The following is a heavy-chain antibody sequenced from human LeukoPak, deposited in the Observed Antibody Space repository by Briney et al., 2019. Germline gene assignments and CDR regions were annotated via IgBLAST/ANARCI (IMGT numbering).Heavy chain of an antibody. J-gene: IGHJ4*02. CDR2: IYHSGST. V-gene: IGHV4-4*02. CDR1: GGSISSSNW. CDR3: ARRTNVGDSSGYYYYDYFDY. Sequence: SETLSLTCAVSGGSISSSNWWSWVRQPPGKGLEWIGEIYHSGSTNYNPSLKSRVTISVDTSKNQFSLKLSSVTAADTAVYYCARRTNVGDSSGYYYYDYFDYWGQGTLVTVSS. D-gene: IGHD3-22*01.